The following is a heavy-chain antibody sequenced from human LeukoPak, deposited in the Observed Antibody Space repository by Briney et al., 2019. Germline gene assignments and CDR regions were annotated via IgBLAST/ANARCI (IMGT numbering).Heavy chain of an antibody. CDR2: IYYSGGT. J-gene: IGHJ3*02. D-gene: IGHD1-26*01. CDR3: ARDHFSGPRELPDAFDI. Sequence: SETLSLTCTVSGGSISSGDYYWSWIRQPPGKGLEWIGYIYYSGGTYYNPSLKSRVTISVDTSKNQFSLKLSSVTAADTAVYYCARDHFSGPRELPDAFDIWGQGTMVTVSS. V-gene: IGHV4-30-4*01. CDR1: GGSISSGDYY.